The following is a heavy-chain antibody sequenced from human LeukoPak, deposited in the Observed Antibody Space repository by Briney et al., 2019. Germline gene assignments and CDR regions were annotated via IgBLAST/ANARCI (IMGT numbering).Heavy chain of an antibody. CDR2: IIPIFGTA. J-gene: IGHJ4*02. CDR3: ARSGGNPLMVYASLDY. Sequence: GSSVKVSCKASGGTFSSYAISWVRQAPGQGLEWMGGIIPIFGTANYAQKFQGRVTITADESTSTAYMELSSLRSEDTAVYYCARSGGNPLMVYASLDYWGQGTLVTVSS. CDR1: GGTFSSYA. D-gene: IGHD2-8*01. V-gene: IGHV1-69*01.